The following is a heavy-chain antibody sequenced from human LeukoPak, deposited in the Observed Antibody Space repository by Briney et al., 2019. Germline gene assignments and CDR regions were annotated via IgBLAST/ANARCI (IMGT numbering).Heavy chain of an antibody. J-gene: IGHJ4*02. CDR2: INHSGST. D-gene: IGHD5-18*01. CDR1: GGSFSGYY. V-gene: IGHV4-34*01. Sequence: PSETLSLTCAVYGGSFSGYYWSWIRQPPGKGLEWIGEINHSGSTNYNPSLKSRVTISVDTSKNQFSLKLSSVTAADTAVYCCASRQGYSYGPRDYWGQGTLVTVSS. CDR3: ASRQGYSYGPRDY.